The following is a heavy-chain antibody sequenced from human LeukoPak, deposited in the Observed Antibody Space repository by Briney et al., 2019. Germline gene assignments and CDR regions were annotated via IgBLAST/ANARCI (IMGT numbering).Heavy chain of an antibody. CDR1: GVSLTDYY. D-gene: IGHD2-8*01. CDR2: VSPDGYD. Sequence: SDTLSLTCAVSGVSLTDYYWSWIRQSPGKGLEGIGEVSPDGYDKYNPSLKSRVSISVDRSENQLSLRLSSVTAADTAIYYCARIRCVSGPEICYNHWAQGSLVTVSS. CDR3: ARIRCVSGPEICYNH. J-gene: IGHJ5*02. V-gene: IGHV4-34*01.